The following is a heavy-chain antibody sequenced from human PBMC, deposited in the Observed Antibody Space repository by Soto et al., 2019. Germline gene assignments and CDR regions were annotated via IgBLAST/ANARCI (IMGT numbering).Heavy chain of an antibody. J-gene: IGHJ5*02. V-gene: IGHV1-69*13. Sequence: GASVKVSCKASGGTFSSYAISWVRQAPGQGLEWMGGIIPIFGTANYAQKFQGRVTITADESTSTAYMELSSLRSEDTAVYYCARDVFGTPTFLTIFGVVHNWFDPWGQGTLVTVSS. D-gene: IGHD3-3*01. CDR1: GGTFSSYA. CDR3: ARDVFGTPTFLTIFGVVHNWFDP. CDR2: IIPIFGTA.